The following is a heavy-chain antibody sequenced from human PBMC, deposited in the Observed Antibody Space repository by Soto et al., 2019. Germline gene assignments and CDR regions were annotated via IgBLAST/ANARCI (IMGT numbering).Heavy chain of an antibody. Sequence: QVQLVESGGGVVQPGRSLRLSCAASGFTFSSYGMHWVRQAPGKGLEWVAVMWNDGSNKYYADSVKGRFTISRDNSKNTLYLQVNSLRAEDTAVYYFASAFWTGPFDYWGQGTLVTVSS. J-gene: IGHJ4*02. D-gene: IGHD3-3*01. CDR1: GFTFSSYG. CDR3: ASAFWTGPFDY. V-gene: IGHV3-33*01. CDR2: MWNDGSNK.